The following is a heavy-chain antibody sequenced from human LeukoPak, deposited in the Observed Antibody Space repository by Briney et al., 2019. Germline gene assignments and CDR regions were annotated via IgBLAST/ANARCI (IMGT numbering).Heavy chain of an antibody. V-gene: IGHV3-66*02. CDR3: ASYKFLEWFEPFDY. Sequence: GGSLRLSCAASGFTVSSNYMSWVRQTPGKGLEWVSIIYYDGSTYYADSVKGRFTISRDNSKNTLYLQMNSLRAEDTAVYYCASYKFLEWFEPFDYWGQGTLVTVSS. D-gene: IGHD3-3*01. CDR2: IYYDGST. CDR1: GFTVSSNY. J-gene: IGHJ4*02.